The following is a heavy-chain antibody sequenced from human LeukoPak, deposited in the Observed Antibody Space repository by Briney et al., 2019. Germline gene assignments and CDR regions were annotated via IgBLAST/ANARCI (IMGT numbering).Heavy chain of an antibody. CDR2: IYGGGST. D-gene: IGHD6-13*01. V-gene: IGHV3-53*01. J-gene: IGHJ6*02. CDR1: GLTVSSNF. Sequence: GGSLRLSCAATGLTVSSNFMSWVRQAPGKGLEWVSVIYGGGSTYYADSVKGRFTISRDTPKNTLYLQMNSLRVEDTAVYYCARDSIPPYSSSWYSYYGMDVWGQGTTVTVSS. CDR3: ARDSIPPYSSSWYSYYGMDV.